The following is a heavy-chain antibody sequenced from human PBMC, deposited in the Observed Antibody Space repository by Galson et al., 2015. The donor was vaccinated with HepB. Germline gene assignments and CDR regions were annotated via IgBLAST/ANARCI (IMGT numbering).Heavy chain of an antibody. D-gene: IGHD6-6*01. Sequence: SVKVSCKASGGTFSSYAISWVRQAPGQGLEWMGGIIPIFGTANYAQKFQGRVTISVDTSKNQFSLKLNSVTAADTAVYYCARRVGRGSSPGYFDYWGQGTLVTVSS. CDR1: GGTFSSYA. J-gene: IGHJ4*02. CDR2: IIPIFGTA. V-gene: IGHV1-69*06. CDR3: ARRVGRGSSPGYFDY.